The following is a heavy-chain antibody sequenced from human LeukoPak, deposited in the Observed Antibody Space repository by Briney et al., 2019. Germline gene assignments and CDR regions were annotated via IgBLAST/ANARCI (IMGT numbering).Heavy chain of an antibody. Sequence: AGGSLRLSCAASGFTFSSYSMNWVRQAPGKGLEWVAVISHDGSNKYYADSVKGRFTISRDNSKNTLYLQMNSLRAEDTAVYYCARDNREQQLVPPTFDYWGQGTLVTVSS. CDR3: ARDNREQQLVPPTFDY. V-gene: IGHV3-30*03. J-gene: IGHJ4*02. CDR1: GFTFSSYS. CDR2: ISHDGSNK. D-gene: IGHD6-13*01.